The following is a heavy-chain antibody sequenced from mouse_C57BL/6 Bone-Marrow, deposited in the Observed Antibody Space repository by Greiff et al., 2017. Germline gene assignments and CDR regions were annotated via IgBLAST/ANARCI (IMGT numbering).Heavy chain of an antibody. D-gene: IGHD3-2*02. Sequence: VQLQQSGTVLARPGASVKMSCKTSGYTFTSYWMHWVQQRPGQGLEWIGAIYPGNSDTSYNQQFKGKAKLTAVTSASTAYMELSILTNEDSAVYYCTRQLRLRRYAMDYWGQGTSVTVSS. CDR3: TRQLRLRRYAMDY. V-gene: IGHV1-5*01. J-gene: IGHJ4*01. CDR1: GYTFTSYW. CDR2: IYPGNSDT.